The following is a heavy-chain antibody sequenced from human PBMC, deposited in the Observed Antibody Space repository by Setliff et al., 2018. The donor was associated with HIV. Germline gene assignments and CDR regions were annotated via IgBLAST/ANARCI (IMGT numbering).Heavy chain of an antibody. D-gene: IGHD3-16*02. Sequence: PGGSLRLSCAASGFTFSSYSMSWVRQAPGKGLEWVSYITSSSDTIYYADSVKGRFTISRDNARNSLYLQMNSLRAEDTAVYYCARDSGPFYDYIWGTYRPEYFQHWGQGTLVTVSS. J-gene: IGHJ1*01. CDR1: GFTFSSYS. V-gene: IGHV3-48*01. CDR3: ARDSGPFYDYIWGTYRPEYFQH. CDR2: ITSSSDTI.